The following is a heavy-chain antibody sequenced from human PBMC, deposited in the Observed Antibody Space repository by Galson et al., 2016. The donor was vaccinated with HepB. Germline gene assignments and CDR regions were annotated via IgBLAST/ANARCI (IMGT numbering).Heavy chain of an antibody. CDR2: INTNTGNP. Sequence: CKASGYTFKFYSISWVRQAPGQGLEWMGWINTNTGNPRNGQDFTGRFVFSLDTSVSTAFLQINDLKPEDTAVYYCARQRPPTGDFDYWGQGTLVTVSS. D-gene: IGHD7-27*01. J-gene: IGHJ4*02. CDR1: GYTFKFYS. V-gene: IGHV7-4-1*02. CDR3: ARQRPPTGDFDY.